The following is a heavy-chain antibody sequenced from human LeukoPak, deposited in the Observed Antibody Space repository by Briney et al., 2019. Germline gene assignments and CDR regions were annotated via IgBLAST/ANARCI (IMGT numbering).Heavy chain of an antibody. J-gene: IGHJ4*02. Sequence: ASVKVSCKTSGYTFTNFDINWVRQATGQGLEWMGWMNPDSGNTGYAQKFKGRVTITRNTSISTAYMELTSLRSEDTAVYFCATDRVYRSSGRTWGFFDYWGQGTLVIVSS. CDR2: MNPDSGNT. CDR3: ATDRVYRSSGRTWGFFDY. D-gene: IGHD6-19*01. CDR1: GYTFTNFD. V-gene: IGHV1-8*03.